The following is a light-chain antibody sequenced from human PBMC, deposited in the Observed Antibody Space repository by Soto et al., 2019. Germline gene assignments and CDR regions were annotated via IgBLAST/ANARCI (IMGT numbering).Light chain of an antibody. CDR3: SAWDDGLRGRV. Sequence: QSVLTQPPSASGTPGQSVTLSCSGSSSNIGSNYVFWYQQLPGTAPKLLMYRNNQRPSGVPDRFSDSKSGTSASLAISGLRSEDEAHYYCSAWDDGLRGRVFGGGTKLTVL. CDR2: RNN. J-gene: IGLJ3*02. V-gene: IGLV1-47*01. CDR1: SSNIGSNY.